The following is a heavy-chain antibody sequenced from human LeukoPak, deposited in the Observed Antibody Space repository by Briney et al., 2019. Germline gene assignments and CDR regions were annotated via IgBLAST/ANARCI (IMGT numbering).Heavy chain of an antibody. Sequence: GGSLRLSCAASGFTVSSNYMSWVRQAPGKGLEWVSVIYSGGSTYYADSVKGRFTISRDNSKSTLYIQMNSLRAEDTAVYYCARDVVAAPGTWDYWGQGTLVTVSS. D-gene: IGHD6-13*01. CDR1: GFTVSSNY. J-gene: IGHJ4*02. CDR3: ARDVVAAPGTWDY. CDR2: IYSGGST. V-gene: IGHV3-53*01.